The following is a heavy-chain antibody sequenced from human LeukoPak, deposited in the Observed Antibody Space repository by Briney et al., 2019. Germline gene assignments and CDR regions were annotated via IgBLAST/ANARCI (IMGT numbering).Heavy chain of an antibody. CDR3: AKVLCSGTSCGDAFDI. V-gene: IGHV3-23*01. Sequence: PGGSLRLSCAASGFTFSSYAMSWVRQAPGKGLEWVSAISGSGGSTYYADSVKGRFTISRDNSKNTLYLQMNSLRAEDTAVYYCAKVLCSGTSCGDAFDIWGQGTMVTVSS. J-gene: IGHJ3*02. D-gene: IGHD2-2*01. CDR1: GFTFSSYA. CDR2: ISGSGGST.